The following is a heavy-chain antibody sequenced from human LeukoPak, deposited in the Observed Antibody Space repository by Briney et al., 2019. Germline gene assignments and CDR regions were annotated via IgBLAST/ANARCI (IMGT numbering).Heavy chain of an antibody. V-gene: IGHV3-33*01. Sequence: GVSLRLSCAASGFTFSNYGMHWVRQAPGKGLEWVAAIWYDGSNKYYGDSVKGRFTISRDNSKNTLYLQMNSLRAEDTAAYYCARAGYGDPHFDFWGQGTLVTVSS. CDR2: IWYDGSNK. CDR1: GFTFSNYG. J-gene: IGHJ4*02. CDR3: ARAGYGDPHFDF. D-gene: IGHD4-17*01.